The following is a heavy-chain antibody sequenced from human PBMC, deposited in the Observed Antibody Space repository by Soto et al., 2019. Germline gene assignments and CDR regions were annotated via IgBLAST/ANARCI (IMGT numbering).Heavy chain of an antibody. CDR1: GYTFTNYR. Sequence: LKISCKGCGYTFTNYRIGWVRQMPGKGLERMGMIYPGDSDTKYNPSFQGQVTIYADKSITTTYLRWTSLKDSDTAIYYCAASIFYYGMDVWGQGTTVTASS. V-gene: IGHV5-51*01. J-gene: IGHJ6*02. CDR3: AASIFYYGMDV. CDR2: IYPGDSDT.